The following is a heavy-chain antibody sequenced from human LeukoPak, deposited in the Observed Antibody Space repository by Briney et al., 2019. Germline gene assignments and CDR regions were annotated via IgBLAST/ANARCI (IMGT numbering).Heavy chain of an antibody. V-gene: IGHV3-30*03. Sequence: PGRSLRLSCAASGFTLSNYGMHWVRQAPGKGLEWVAVISYDGSMKYYADSVKGRFTISRDNSKNTLFLQMNSLRAEDTAAYYCARDPYSSFDYWGQGTLVTVSS. CDR3: ARDPYSSFDY. D-gene: IGHD3-22*01. J-gene: IGHJ4*02. CDR2: ISYDGSMK. CDR1: GFTLSNYG.